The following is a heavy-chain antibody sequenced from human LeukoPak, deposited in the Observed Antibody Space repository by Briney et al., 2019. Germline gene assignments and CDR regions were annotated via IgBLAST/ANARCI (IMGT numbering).Heavy chain of an antibody. Sequence: SETLSLTCTVPGGSISSYYWSWIRQPAGKGLEWIGRIYTSGSTNYNPSLKSRVTMSVDTSKNQFSLKLSSVTAADTAVYYCASDGVAVAGQPYNWFDPWGQGTLVTVSS. CDR1: GGSISSYY. CDR2: IYTSGST. V-gene: IGHV4-4*07. CDR3: ASDGVAVAGQPYNWFDP. J-gene: IGHJ5*02. D-gene: IGHD6-19*01.